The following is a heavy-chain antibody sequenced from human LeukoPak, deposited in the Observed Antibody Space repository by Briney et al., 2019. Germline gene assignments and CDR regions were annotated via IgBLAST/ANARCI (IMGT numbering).Heavy chain of an antibody. D-gene: IGHD3-10*01. CDR2: IFYSGTT. CDR1: GGPISSSNDY. CDR3: ARQRYYGSGSYSLNWFDP. Sequence: SETLSLTCTVSGGPISSSNDYWGWVRQPPGKGLEWIGSIFYSGTTYYSPSLKSRVTISVDTSKYQFSLKLTSVTAADTAVYYCARQRYYGSGSYSLNWFDPWGQGTLVTVSS. J-gene: IGHJ5*02. V-gene: IGHV4-39*01.